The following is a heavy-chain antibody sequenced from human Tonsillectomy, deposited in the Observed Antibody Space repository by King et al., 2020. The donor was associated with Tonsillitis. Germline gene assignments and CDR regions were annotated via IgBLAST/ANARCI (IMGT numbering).Heavy chain of an antibody. V-gene: IGHV4-59*01. CDR2: IYYSVST. CDR3: AREVVVVVAATRHDVFDI. J-gene: IGHJ3*02. Sequence: VQLQESGPGLVKPSDTLSLTCTVSGGSISNYYWNWIRQPPGKGLEWLGYIYYSVSTNYNPSLKSRVTISVDTSKNQFSLRLGSVTAADTAVYYCAREVVVVVAATRHDVFDIWGQGTMVTVSS. CDR1: GGSISNYY. D-gene: IGHD2-15*01.